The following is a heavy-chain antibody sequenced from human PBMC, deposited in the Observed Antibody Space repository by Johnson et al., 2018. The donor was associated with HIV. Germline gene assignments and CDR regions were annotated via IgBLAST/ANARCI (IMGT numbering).Heavy chain of an antibody. CDR3: AKSTNRKLGIGNDVFDI. D-gene: IGHD7-27*01. J-gene: IGHJ3*02. Sequence: QVQLVESGGGVVQPGRSLRLSCAASGFPLSSYAMHWVRQAPGRGLEWVALISFDGNTRFFGDSMKGRFTISRDNAKNSLYLQMNSLRAEDTALYYCAKSTNRKLGIGNDVFDIWGQGTMVTVSS. V-gene: IGHV3-30-3*02. CDR1: GFPLSSYA. CDR2: ISFDGNTR.